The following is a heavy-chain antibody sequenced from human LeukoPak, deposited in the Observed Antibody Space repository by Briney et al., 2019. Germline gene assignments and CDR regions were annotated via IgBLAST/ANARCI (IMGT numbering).Heavy chain of an antibody. Sequence: RASLKLSCEASGYTFTGYCMHWVRQAPGQGLEWMGWINPNSGSTNYARKFQGRVTMTRDTSISTAYMELSRLRSDDTVVYYCARDPYGTWYFALWGRGTLVTVSS. CDR3: ARDPYGTWYFAL. CDR1: GYTFTGYC. D-gene: IGHD3-10*01. J-gene: IGHJ2*01. CDR2: INPNSGST. V-gene: IGHV1-2*02.